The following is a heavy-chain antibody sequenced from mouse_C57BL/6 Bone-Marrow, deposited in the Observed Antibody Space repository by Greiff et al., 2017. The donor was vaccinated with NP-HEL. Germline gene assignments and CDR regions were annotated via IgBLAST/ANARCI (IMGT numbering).Heavy chain of an antibody. D-gene: IGHD2-2*01. CDR2: ISSGGDYI. Sequence: EVKLMESGEGLVKPGGSLKLSCAASGFTFSSYAMSWVRQTPEKRLEWVAYISSGGDYIYYADTVKGRFTISRDNARNTLYLQMSSLKSEDTAMYYCTRGGYDDYFDYWGQGTTLTVSS. CDR3: TRGGYDDYFDY. CDR1: GFTFSSYA. V-gene: IGHV5-9-1*02. J-gene: IGHJ2*01.